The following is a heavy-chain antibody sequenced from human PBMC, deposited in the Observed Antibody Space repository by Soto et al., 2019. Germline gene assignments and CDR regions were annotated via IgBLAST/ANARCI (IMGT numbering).Heavy chain of an antibody. Sequence: EVQLVESGGGLVQPGGSLRLSCAASGFTFSSYWMSWVGQAPGKGLEWVANIKQDGSEKYYVDSVKGRFTISRDNAKNSLYLQMNSLRAEDTAVYYCARGGIRLLWFGEYDEAFDIWGQGTMVTVSS. D-gene: IGHD3-10*01. CDR3: ARGGIRLLWFGEYDEAFDI. J-gene: IGHJ3*02. CDR1: GFTFSSYW. V-gene: IGHV3-7*01. CDR2: IKQDGSEK.